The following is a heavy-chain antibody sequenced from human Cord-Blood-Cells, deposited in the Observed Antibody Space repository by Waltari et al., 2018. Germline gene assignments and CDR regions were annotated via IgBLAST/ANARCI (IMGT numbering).Heavy chain of an antibody. CDR3: ARRGVVVTAIDDY. J-gene: IGHJ4*02. Sequence: QVQLQQWGAGLLKPSETLSLTCAVYGGSFSGYYWSWIRQPPGKGLEGIGEINHSGSTNYIPSRKSRVTISVDTSKNQFSLKLSSVTAADTAVYYCARRGVVVTAIDDYWGQGTLVTVSS. D-gene: IGHD2-21*02. CDR1: GGSFSGYY. CDR2: INHSGST. V-gene: IGHV4-34*01.